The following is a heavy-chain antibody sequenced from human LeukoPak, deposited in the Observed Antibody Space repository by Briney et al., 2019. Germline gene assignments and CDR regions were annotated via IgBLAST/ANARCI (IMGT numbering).Heavy chain of an antibody. CDR3: ARDRITMVRGVYNWFDP. CDR1: GYTFTSYY. V-gene: IGHV1-46*01. D-gene: IGHD3-10*01. Sequence: ASVKVSCKASGYTFTSYYMHWVRQAPGQGLEWMGIINPSGGSTIYAQKFQGRVTMTRDTSTSTVYMELSSLRSEDTAVYYCARDRITMVRGVYNWFDPWGQGTLVTVSS. J-gene: IGHJ5*02. CDR2: INPSGGST.